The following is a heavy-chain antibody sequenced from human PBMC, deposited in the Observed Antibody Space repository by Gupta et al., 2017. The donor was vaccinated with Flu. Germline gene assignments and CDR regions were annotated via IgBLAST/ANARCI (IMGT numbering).Heavy chain of an antibody. CDR3: ARVGYCSTTSCYEPFDS. Sequence: VRQAPGQGLEWMGRFNPKSGGTKYAQKFQGRVTMTGDTSVSTAYMELSSLKSDDTASYYCARVGYCSTTSCYEPFDSWGLGTQVTVSS. D-gene: IGHD2-2*03. J-gene: IGHJ4*02. V-gene: IGHV1-2*06. CDR2: FNPKSGGT.